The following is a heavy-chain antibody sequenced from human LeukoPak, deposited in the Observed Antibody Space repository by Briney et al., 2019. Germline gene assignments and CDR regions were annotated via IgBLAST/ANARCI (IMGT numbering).Heavy chain of an antibody. J-gene: IGHJ6*03. V-gene: IGHV4-59*01. CDR3: ARDLRITMVRGVISYYYYYMDD. Sequence: PSETLSLTCTVSGGSISSYYWSWIRQPPGKGLEWIGYIYYSGSTNYNPSLKSRVTISVDTSKNQFSLKLSSVTAADTAVYYCARDLRITMVRGVISYYYYYMDDWGKGTTVTVSS. D-gene: IGHD3-10*01. CDR1: GGSISSYY. CDR2: IYYSGST.